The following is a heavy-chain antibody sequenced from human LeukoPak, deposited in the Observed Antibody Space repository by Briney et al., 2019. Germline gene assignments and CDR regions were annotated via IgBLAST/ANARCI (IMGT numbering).Heavy chain of an antibody. V-gene: IGHV3-30*02. CDR3: AKDRSGSYSQGLDY. Sequence: SGGSLRLSCAASGFTFSTYGMHWVRQAPGKGLEWVAFIRYDGSNKYYADSVKGRFTISRDNSKNTLYLQMNSLRAEDTAVFCCAKDRSGSYSQGLDYWGQGTLVTVSS. CDR1: GFTFSTYG. CDR2: IRYDGSNK. J-gene: IGHJ4*02. D-gene: IGHD1-26*01.